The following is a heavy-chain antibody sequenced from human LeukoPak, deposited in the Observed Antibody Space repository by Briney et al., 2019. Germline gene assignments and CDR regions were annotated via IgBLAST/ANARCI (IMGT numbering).Heavy chain of an antibody. V-gene: IGHV3-11*01. J-gene: IGHJ2*01. Sequence: PGGSLRLSCAASGFTFSDYYMSWIRQAPGKGLEWVSYISSSGSTIYYADSVKGRFTISRDNAKNSLYLQMNSLRAEDTAVYYCARSRYYYDSSGYPGGYWYFDLWGRGTLVTVSS. CDR2: ISSSGSTI. CDR1: GFTFSDYY. CDR3: ARSRYYYDSSGYPGGYWYFDL. D-gene: IGHD3-22*01.